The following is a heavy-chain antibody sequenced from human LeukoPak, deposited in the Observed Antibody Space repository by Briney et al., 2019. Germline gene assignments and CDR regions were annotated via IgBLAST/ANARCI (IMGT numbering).Heavy chain of an antibody. V-gene: IGHV3-23*01. CDR2: ISDSGGNT. CDR3: ARHRSSWLIDY. CDR1: GFTFNTYA. Sequence: GGSLRLSCAASGFTFNTYAMSWVRRAPWERLQWVSGISDSGGNTYYADSVRGRFTISRDNSKNTLYLQMNSLRAEDTAVYYCARHRSSWLIDYWGQGTLVTVSS. D-gene: IGHD6-6*01. J-gene: IGHJ4*02.